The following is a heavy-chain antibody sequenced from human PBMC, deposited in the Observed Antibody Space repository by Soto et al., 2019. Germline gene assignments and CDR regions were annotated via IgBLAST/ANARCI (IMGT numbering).Heavy chain of an antibody. Sequence: GGSLRLSCAASGFTFSSYSMNWVRQAPGKGLEWVSYISSSSSTIYYADSVKGRFTISRDNAKNSLYLQMNSLRDEDTAVYYCARDPAYDFWSGYYNYYYYGMDVWGQGTTVTVSS. D-gene: IGHD3-3*01. J-gene: IGHJ6*02. CDR2: ISSSSSTI. V-gene: IGHV3-48*02. CDR1: GFTFSSYS. CDR3: ARDPAYDFWSGYYNYYYYGMDV.